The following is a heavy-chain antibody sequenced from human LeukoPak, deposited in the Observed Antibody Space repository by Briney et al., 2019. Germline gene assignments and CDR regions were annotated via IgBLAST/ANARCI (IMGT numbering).Heavy chain of an antibody. Sequence: GRSLRLSCAASGFTFSSYAMSWVRQAPGKGLEWVSAISGSGGSTYYADSVKGRFTISRDNSKNTLYLQMNSLRAEDTAVYYCAKAPLLSGSYGGFDYWGQGTLVTVSS. CDR2: ISGSGGST. D-gene: IGHD1-26*01. CDR3: AKAPLLSGSYGGFDY. V-gene: IGHV3-23*01. CDR1: GFTFSSYA. J-gene: IGHJ4*02.